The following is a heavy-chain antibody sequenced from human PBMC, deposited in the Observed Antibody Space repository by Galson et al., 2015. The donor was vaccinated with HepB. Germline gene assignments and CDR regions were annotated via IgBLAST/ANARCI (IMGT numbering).Heavy chain of an antibody. Sequence: SLRLSCAASGFTFSDYYMSWIRQAPGKGLEWVSYISSRSRYTNYADSVKGRFTISRDNAKNSLYLQMNSLRAEDTAVYYCARGDYGGKEVGDYFDYWGQGTLVTVSS. CDR3: ARGDYGGKEVGDYFDY. J-gene: IGHJ4*02. CDR1: GFTFSDYY. CDR2: ISSRSRYT. V-gene: IGHV3-11*06. D-gene: IGHD4-23*01.